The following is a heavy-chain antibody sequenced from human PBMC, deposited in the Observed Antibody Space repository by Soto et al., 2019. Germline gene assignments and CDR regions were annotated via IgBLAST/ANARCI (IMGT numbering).Heavy chain of an antibody. Sequence: PSETLSVTCAVYGGSFSCYYWSWIRQPPGKGLEWIGEINHSGSTNYNPSLKSRVTISVDTSKNQFSLKLSSVTAADTAVYYCARGGGGSYYWGQGTLVTVSS. CDR1: GGSFSCYY. CDR3: ARGGGGSYY. V-gene: IGHV4-34*01. J-gene: IGHJ4*02. CDR2: INHSGST. D-gene: IGHD1-26*01.